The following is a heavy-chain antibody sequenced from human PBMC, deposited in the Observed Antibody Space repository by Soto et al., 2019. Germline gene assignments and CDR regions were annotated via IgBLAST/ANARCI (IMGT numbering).Heavy chain of an antibody. D-gene: IGHD4-17*01. CDR3: ARDIMRDDYGDADAFDI. V-gene: IGHV1-18*01. CDR2: ISAYNDNT. CDR1: GYTFTSYG. J-gene: IGHJ3*02. Sequence: ASVKISCKASGYTFTSYGISWVRQAPGQGLEWMGWISAYNDNTNYAQKLQGRVTMTTDTSTSTAYMELRSLRSDDTAVYYCARDIMRDDYGDADAFDIWGQGTMVTVSS.